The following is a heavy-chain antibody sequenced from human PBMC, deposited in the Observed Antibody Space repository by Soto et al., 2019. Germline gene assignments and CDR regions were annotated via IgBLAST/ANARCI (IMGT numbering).Heavy chain of an antibody. CDR1: GLVCIEFW. CDR3: ATIMPPAGFVP. J-gene: IGHJ5*02. Sequence: PRASRKPFCQASGLVCIEFWILWVRQIPRKGMEWMGRIYPDISYSVYDPAFQGHVTCSVDDSIKTLYLQSHSLRASATSTYYCATIMPPAGFVPWGEGTLLTV. CDR2: IYPDISYS. D-gene: IGHD2-2*01. V-gene: IGHV5-10-1*01.